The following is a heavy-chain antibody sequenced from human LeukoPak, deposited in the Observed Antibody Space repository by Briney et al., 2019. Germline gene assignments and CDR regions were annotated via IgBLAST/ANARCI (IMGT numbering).Heavy chain of an antibody. Sequence: GGSLRLSCDVSGFTFSNYTMNWLRQAPGKGLEWVSSITTGSNFMYYADSVKGRFTISRDNAKNSLYLQMNSLRAEDTAVYYCARDGKRLPNYYYYYYMDVWGKGTTVTVSS. CDR1: GFTFSNYT. CDR2: ITTGSNFM. J-gene: IGHJ6*03. V-gene: IGHV3-21*01. D-gene: IGHD6-25*01. CDR3: ARDGKRLPNYYYYYYMDV.